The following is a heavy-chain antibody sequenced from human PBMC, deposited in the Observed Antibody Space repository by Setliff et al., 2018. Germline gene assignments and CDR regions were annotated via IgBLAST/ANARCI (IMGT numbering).Heavy chain of an antibody. CDR2: IKQDGSEK. CDR1: GGSISSSNW. CDR3: ARDGGEY. V-gene: IGHV3-7*01. J-gene: IGHJ4*02. D-gene: IGHD3-16*01. Sequence: ETLSLTCAVSGGSISSSNWWSWVRQPPGKGLEWVANIKQDGSEKYYVDSVKGRFTISRDNAKNSVYLQMNSLRAEDTAVYYCARDGGEYWGQGTLVTVSS.